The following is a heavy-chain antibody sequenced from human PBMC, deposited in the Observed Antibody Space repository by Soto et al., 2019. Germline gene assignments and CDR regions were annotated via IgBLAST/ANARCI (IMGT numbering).Heavy chain of an antibody. Sequence: QVQLVESGGGVVQPGRSLRLSCAASGFTFSSYAMHWVRQAPGKGLEWMAVISYDGSNKYYADSVKGRFTISRDNSKNTLYLQMNSLRAEDTAVYYCARAAVVTPGRPFDIWGQGTMVTVSS. J-gene: IGHJ3*02. CDR2: ISYDGSNK. CDR1: GFTFSSYA. CDR3: ARAAVVTPGRPFDI. V-gene: IGHV3-30-3*01. D-gene: IGHD2-21*02.